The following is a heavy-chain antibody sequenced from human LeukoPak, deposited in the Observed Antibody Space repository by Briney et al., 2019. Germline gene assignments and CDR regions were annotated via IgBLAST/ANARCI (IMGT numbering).Heavy chain of an antibody. CDR3: ARGWGSGYLAGIDY. CDR2: IYYSGST. Sequence: PSETLSLTCTVSGGSISSCYWSWIRQPAGKGLEWIGSIYYSGSTYYNPSLKSRVTISVDTSKNQFSLKLSSVTAADTAVYYCARGWGSGYLAGIDYWGQGTLVTVSS. J-gene: IGHJ4*02. CDR1: GGSISSCY. V-gene: IGHV4-59*08. D-gene: IGHD3-22*01.